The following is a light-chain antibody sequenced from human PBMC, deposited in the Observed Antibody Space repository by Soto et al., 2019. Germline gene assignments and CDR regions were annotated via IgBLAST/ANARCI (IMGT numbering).Light chain of an antibody. V-gene: IGKV1-33*01. Sequence: DIQMTQSPASLSASVGDRVTISCQASQDISRYLNWYQHKPGRAPQLLINDVSSLETGVPSRFSASGSGTHSTLTINGLQPEDLATNYCQQYDTPPSTFGGGTKGAIK. CDR2: DVS. CDR3: QQYDTPPST. J-gene: IGKJ4*01. CDR1: QDISRY.